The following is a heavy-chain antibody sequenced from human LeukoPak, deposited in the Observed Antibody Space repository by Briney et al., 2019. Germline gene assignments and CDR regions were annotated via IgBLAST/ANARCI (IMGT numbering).Heavy chain of an antibody. V-gene: IGHV1-2*02. CDR3: ARRTADGYNLDY. Sequence: ASVKVSFKSSRYTLPGYYFHGVRQAPGQGLEWMGWINPNSGGTNYAQKLQGRVTMTRDTSISTAYMDLSSLRSDDTAVYYCARRTADGYNLDYWGQGTLVTVSS. CDR2: INPNSGGT. J-gene: IGHJ4*02. D-gene: IGHD5-24*01. CDR1: RYTLPGYY.